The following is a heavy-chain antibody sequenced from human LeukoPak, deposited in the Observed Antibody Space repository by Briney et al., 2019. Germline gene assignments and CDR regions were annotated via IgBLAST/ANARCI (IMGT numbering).Heavy chain of an antibody. CDR2: IWYDGSNK. CDR3: ARDPTAAGNYYYYMDV. J-gene: IGHJ6*03. V-gene: IGHV3-33*01. D-gene: IGHD6-13*01. CDR1: GFTFSSYG. Sequence: GGSLGLSCAASGFTFSSYGMHWVRQAPGKGLEWVAVIWYDGSNKYYADSVKGRFTISRDNSKNTLYLQMNSLRAEDTAVYYCARDPTAAGNYYYYMDVWGKGTTVTVSS.